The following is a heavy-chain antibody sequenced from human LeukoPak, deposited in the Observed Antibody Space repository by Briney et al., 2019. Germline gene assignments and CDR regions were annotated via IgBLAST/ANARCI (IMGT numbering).Heavy chain of an antibody. CDR1: GFTFSSYG. CDR3: AKDAISDYGDYVFDY. J-gene: IGHJ4*02. CDR2: IWYDGSNK. D-gene: IGHD4-17*01. V-gene: IGHV3-33*06. Sequence: GGSLRLSXAASGFTFSSYGMHWVRQAPGKGLEWVAVIWYDGSNKYYADSVKGRFTISRDNSKNTLYLQMNSLRAEDTAVYYCAKDAISDYGDYVFDYWGQGTLVTVSS.